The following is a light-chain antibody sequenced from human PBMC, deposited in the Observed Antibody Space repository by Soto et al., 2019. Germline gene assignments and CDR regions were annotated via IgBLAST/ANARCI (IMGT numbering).Light chain of an antibody. Sequence: RPPRPESRDPGPTFNPSCTGTNNDVGGYHYVSWYQHHPGKAPKLVIFDVNRRPSGVPHRFSGSKSDNTASLTISGLQAEDEADYYCCSYVGSYIYVFGTGTKVTVL. CDR1: NNDVGGYHY. CDR2: DVN. CDR3: CSYVGSYIYV. V-gene: IGLV2-11*01. J-gene: IGLJ1*01.